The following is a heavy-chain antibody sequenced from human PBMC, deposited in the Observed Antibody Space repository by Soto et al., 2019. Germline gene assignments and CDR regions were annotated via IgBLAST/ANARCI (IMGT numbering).Heavy chain of an antibody. CDR1: GYTFTSYD. D-gene: IGHD3-3*01. Sequence: QVQLVQSGAEVKKPGASVKVSCKASGYTFTSYDINWVRQATGQGLEWMGWMNPNSGNTGYAQKFQGGNTMPPNTSKSPAYRALSSLASENTAGVYWAGAGLEPGGGDYGGQGTLVTVSS. CDR3: AGAGLEPGGGDY. CDR2: MNPNSGNT. J-gene: IGHJ4*02. V-gene: IGHV1-8*01.